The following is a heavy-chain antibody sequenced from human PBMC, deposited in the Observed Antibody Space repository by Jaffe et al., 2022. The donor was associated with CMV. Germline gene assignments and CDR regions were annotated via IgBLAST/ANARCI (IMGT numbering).Heavy chain of an antibody. CDR2: MNPNSGNT. D-gene: IGHD2-8*01. Sequence: QVQLVQSGAEVKKPGASVKVSCKASGYTFTSYDINWVRQATGQGLEWMGWMNPNSGNTGYAQKFQGRVTMTRNTSISTAYMELSSLRSEDTAVYYCARGWYEDIVLMVYVGGLSMDVWGQGTTVTVSS. V-gene: IGHV1-8*01. CDR3: ARGWYEDIVLMVYVGGLSMDV. J-gene: IGHJ6*02. CDR1: GYTFTSYD.